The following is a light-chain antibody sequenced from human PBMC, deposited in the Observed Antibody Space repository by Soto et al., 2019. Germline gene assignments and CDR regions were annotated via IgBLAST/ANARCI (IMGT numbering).Light chain of an antibody. Sequence: TVMTQSPATLSVSPGERATLSCRASQSVYSNLAWYQQKPGQAPRLLIYGASTRATGLPARFSGSGSGTEFTLTISSLQSEDFAVYYCQQYQSWPLTFGGGTKVEI. CDR2: GAS. CDR1: QSVYSN. J-gene: IGKJ4*01. V-gene: IGKV3-15*01. CDR3: QQYQSWPLT.